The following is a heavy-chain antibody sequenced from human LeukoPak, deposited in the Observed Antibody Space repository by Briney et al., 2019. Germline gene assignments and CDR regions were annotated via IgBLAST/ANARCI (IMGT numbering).Heavy chain of an antibody. J-gene: IGHJ6*02. V-gene: IGHV3-33*01. CDR2: IWYDGSNK. CDR3: ARDRDCSGGSCYYYYYGMDV. CDR1: GFTFNTYG. Sequence: PGRSLRLSCAASGFTFNTYGMHWVRQAPGKGLEWVAVIWYDGSNKYYADSVKGRFTISRDNSKNTLYLQTNRLRAEDTAVYYCARDRDCSGGSCYYYYYGMDVWGQGTTVTVSS. D-gene: IGHD2-15*01.